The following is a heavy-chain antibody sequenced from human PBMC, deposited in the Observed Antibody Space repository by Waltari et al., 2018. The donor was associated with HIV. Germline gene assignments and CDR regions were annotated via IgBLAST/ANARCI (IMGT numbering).Heavy chain of an antibody. CDR3: ARALGLGTSSEGAVGDY. J-gene: IGHJ4*02. CDR2: INHTTHEK. CDR1: GFTFGLYW. Sequence: EVQLMESGGGLVQPGGSLRLSCEASGFTFGLYWLSWVRQAPGKGLEWVANINHTTHEKYYADSVRGRFTISRDDTKNSVYLQVNSLTGEDTAVYYCARALGLGTSSEGAVGDYWGQGVLVTVSS. V-gene: IGHV3-7*01. D-gene: IGHD1-1*01.